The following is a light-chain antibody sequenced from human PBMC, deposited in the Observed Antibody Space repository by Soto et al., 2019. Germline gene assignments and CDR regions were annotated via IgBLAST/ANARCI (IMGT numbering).Light chain of an antibody. CDR1: SSNIGAGYD. Sequence: QSVLTQPPSVSGAPGQRVTISCTGSSSNIGAGYDVHWYQQLPGTAPKLLIYRNSNRPSGVPDRFSGSKSGTSASLAITGLHAEDEADYYCQSYDSSQSGVVFGGGTKLTLL. CDR3: QSYDSSQSGVV. CDR2: RNS. V-gene: IGLV1-40*01. J-gene: IGLJ2*01.